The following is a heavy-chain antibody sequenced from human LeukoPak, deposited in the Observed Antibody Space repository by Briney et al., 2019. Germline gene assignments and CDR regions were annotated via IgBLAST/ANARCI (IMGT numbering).Heavy chain of an antibody. CDR1: GYTFTGYF. D-gene: IGHD3-22*01. Sequence: ASVKVSCKASGYTFTGYFIHWVRQAPGQGLEWMGWINPNSGGTNYAQKFQGRVTMTRDTSISTAYMELSSLRSEDTAVYYCARDHHYYDSSGYPADYWGQGTLVTVSS. CDR3: ARDHHYYDSSGYPADY. V-gene: IGHV1-2*02. CDR2: INPNSGGT. J-gene: IGHJ4*02.